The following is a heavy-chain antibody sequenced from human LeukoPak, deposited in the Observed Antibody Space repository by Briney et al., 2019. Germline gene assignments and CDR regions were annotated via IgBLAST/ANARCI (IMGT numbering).Heavy chain of an antibody. J-gene: IGHJ4*02. CDR2: IGTAGDT. D-gene: IGHD2-15*01. CDR3: ARVYCSGGSCYLDY. V-gene: IGHV3-13*01. Sequence: GGSLRLSCAASGFTFSSYDMHWVRQATGKGLEWVSAIGTAGDTYYPGSVKGRFTISRENAKNSLYLQMNSLRAGDTAVYYCARVYCSGGSCYLDYWGQGTLVTVSS. CDR1: GFTFSSYD.